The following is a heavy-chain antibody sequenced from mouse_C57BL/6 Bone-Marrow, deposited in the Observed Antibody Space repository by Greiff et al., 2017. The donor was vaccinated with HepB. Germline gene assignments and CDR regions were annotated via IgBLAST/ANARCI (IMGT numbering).Heavy chain of an antibody. D-gene: IGHD1-1*01. J-gene: IGHJ3*01. V-gene: IGHV1-5*01. CDR1: GYTFTSYW. Sequence: EVQLQQSGTVLARPGASVKMSCKTSGYTFTSYWMHWVKQRPGQGLEWIGAIYPGNSDTSYNQKFKGKAKLTAVTSASTAYMELSSLTNEDSAVYYCTRLQPSFYGSGGFAYWGQGTLVTVSA. CDR2: IYPGNSDT. CDR3: TRLQPSFYGSGGFAY.